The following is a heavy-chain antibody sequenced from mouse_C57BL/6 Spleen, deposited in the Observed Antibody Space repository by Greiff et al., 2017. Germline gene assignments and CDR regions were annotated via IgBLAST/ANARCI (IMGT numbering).Heavy chain of an antibody. Sequence: EVQLQQSGPELVKPGASVKMSCKASGYTFTDYNMHWVKQSHGKSLEWIGYINPNNGGTSYNQKFKGKATLTVNKSSSTAYMELRSLTSEDSAVYYCARNYYGSSYHFDYWGQGTTLTVSA. CDR3: ARNYYGSSYHFDY. CDR2: INPNNGGT. J-gene: IGHJ2*01. V-gene: IGHV1-22*01. CDR1: GYTFTDYN. D-gene: IGHD1-1*01.